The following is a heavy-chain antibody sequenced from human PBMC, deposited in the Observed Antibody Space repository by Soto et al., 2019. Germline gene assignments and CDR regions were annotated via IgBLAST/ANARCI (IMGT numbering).Heavy chain of an antibody. CDR3: ARDPDYGDYWGYFFDS. CDR1: GYTFAAYY. Sequence: ASVKVSCKTSGYTFAAYYIHWIRQAPGQGLEWMGWINPTSGGTVYAQNFQDRVTMTRDTSISTAYMELRRLNTDDTAVYYCARDPDYGDYWGYFFDSWGQGTPVTVSS. V-gene: IGHV1-2*02. CDR2: INPTSGGT. J-gene: IGHJ4*02. D-gene: IGHD4-17*01.